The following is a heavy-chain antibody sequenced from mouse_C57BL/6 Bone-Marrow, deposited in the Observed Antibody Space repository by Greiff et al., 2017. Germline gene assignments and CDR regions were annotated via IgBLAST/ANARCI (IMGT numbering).Heavy chain of an antibody. Sequence: VQLQQPGAELVKPGASVKLSCKASGYTFTSYWMHWVKQRPGRGLEWIGRIDPNSGGTKYNEKFKSKATLPVDKPSSTAYMQLSSLTSTYSAVDDYARLGFITSFFDYWGQGTTLTVAS. CDR1: GYTFTSYW. CDR3: ARLGFITSFFDY. V-gene: IGHV1-72*01. J-gene: IGHJ2*01. CDR2: IDPNSGGT. D-gene: IGHD1-1*01.